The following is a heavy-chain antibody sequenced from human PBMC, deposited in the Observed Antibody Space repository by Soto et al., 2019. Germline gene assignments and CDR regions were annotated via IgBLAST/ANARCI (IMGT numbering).Heavy chain of an antibody. Sequence: EVQLLESGGGLVQPGGSLSLSCAAYGFTFSSYAMIWVRTAPGKGLEWVSAISGSGGSTYYADSVKGRFTISRDNSKNTLYLQMNSLRAEDTAVYYFANTLVRGVTPPDYWGQGTLFTVSS. CDR1: GFTFSSYA. J-gene: IGHJ4*02. CDR2: ISGSGGST. D-gene: IGHD3-10*01. V-gene: IGHV3-23*01. CDR3: ANTLVRGVTPPDY.